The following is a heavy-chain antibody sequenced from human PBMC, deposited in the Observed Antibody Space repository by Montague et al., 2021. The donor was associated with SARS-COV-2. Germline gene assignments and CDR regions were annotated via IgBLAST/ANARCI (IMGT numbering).Heavy chain of an antibody. V-gene: IGHV4-34*01. CDR3: ARGRQHINMVVVVVTGGEYYFDF. J-gene: IGHJ4*02. D-gene: IGHD3-22*01. CDR2: INHRGST. CDR1: DGSFSDYS. Sequence: SETLSLTYAVYDGSFSDYSWTWIRQPPGKGLEWIGEINHRGSTNYNPSLKSRVTISVDTPKNQFSLKMTSVTAADTAVYYCARGRQHINMVVVVVTGGEYYFDFWGQGTLVAVSS.